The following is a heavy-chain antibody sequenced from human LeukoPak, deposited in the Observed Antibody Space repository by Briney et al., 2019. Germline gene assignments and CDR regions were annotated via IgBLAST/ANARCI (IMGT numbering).Heavy chain of an antibody. CDR2: IKQDGSER. CDR3: ARDKSRGIFKVVPLGD. CDR1: GFTFGSSW. V-gene: IGHV3-7*01. J-gene: IGHJ4*02. Sequence: GGSLRLSCAASGFTFGSSWMSWVRQAPGKGLEWVANIKQDGSERHYVDSVKGRFTISRDNAEASLYLQMNSLRVEDTAVYYCARDKSRGIFKVVPLGDWGQGTLVTVSS. D-gene: IGHD3-3*01.